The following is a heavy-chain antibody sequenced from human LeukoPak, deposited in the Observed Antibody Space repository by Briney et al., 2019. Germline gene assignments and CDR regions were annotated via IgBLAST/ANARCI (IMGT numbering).Heavy chain of an antibody. D-gene: IGHD2-15*01. CDR3: ARGPRVYCTGGSCYELDY. CDR1: GGSLSSYY. V-gene: IGHV4-59*01. J-gene: IGHJ4*02. CDR2: IYYSGST. Sequence: SETLSLTCIVSGGSLSSYYWSWIRQPPGKGLEWIGYIYYSGSTNYNPSLMSRVTISIDTSKNQFSRKLSSVTAADTAVYYCARGPRVYCTGGSCYELDYWGQGTLVTVSS.